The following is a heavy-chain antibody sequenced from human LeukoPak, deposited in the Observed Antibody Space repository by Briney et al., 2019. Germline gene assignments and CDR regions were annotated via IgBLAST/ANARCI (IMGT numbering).Heavy chain of an antibody. V-gene: IGHV4-61*01. Sequence: SETLSLTCTVSGGSVSSATHYWSWVRQPPGKGLEWIGYISYSGSTNYNPSLKSRVTISVDTSKNQFSLRLTSVTAADTAVYFCASRLPSNWFHPWGQGTLVTVSP. J-gene: IGHJ5*02. CDR1: GGSVSSATHY. CDR3: ASRLPSNWFHP. CDR2: ISYSGST. D-gene: IGHD4-11*01.